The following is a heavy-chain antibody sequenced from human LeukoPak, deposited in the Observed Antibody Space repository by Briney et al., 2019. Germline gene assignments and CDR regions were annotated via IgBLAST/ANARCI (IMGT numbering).Heavy chain of an antibody. D-gene: IGHD6-13*01. V-gene: IGHV1-69*04. J-gene: IGHJ4*02. Sequence: SVKVSCKASAGTTCSYAISWVRHAPAQEVQWMGRIIPIHGIANYAQKFQGRVTITADKSTSTAYMELSSLRSEDTAVYYCNAVPGIAAAGPDYWGQGTLVTVSS. CDR1: AGTTCSYA. CDR2: IIPIHGIA. CDR3: NAVPGIAAAGPDY.